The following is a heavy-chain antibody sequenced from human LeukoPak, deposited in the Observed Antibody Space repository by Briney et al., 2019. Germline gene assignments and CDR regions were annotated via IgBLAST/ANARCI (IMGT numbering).Heavy chain of an antibody. CDR1: GGSISSYY. CDR2: IYYSGST. D-gene: IGHD2-15*01. Sequence: PSETLSLTCTVSGGSISSYYWSWIRQPPGKGLEWIGYIYYSGSTNYNPSLKSRVTISVDTSKNQFSLKLGSVTAADTAVYYCARGVVAATPKGDWFDPWGQGTLVTVSS. CDR3: ARGVVAATPKGDWFDP. V-gene: IGHV4-59*01. J-gene: IGHJ5*02.